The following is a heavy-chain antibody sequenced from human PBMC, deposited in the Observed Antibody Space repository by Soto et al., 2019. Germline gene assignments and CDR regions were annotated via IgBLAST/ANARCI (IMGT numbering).Heavy chain of an antibody. CDR1: GYNFTAYA. V-gene: IGHV1-3*01. J-gene: IGHJ6*02. CDR2: INGGNDKA. D-gene: IGHD5-18*01. CDR3: ATGGHNDGYNFYHGMDV. Sequence: QVQLVQSGAEVKRPGASVKVSCQASGYNFTAYAIYWVRQAPGQRLEWLGWINGGNDKAGYSQKFQGRITITKKTSANTVFMELSSLRSEDTAVYFCATGGHNDGYNFYHGMDVWGQGTTVTVS.